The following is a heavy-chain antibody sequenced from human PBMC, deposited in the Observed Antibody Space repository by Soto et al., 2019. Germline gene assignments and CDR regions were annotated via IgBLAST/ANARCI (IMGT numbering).Heavy chain of an antibody. V-gene: IGHV3-23*01. CDR1: GFTFSTYG. Sequence: GGSLRLSCAASGFTFSTYGMTWVRQAPGKGLEWVSAINGRGGTYYADSVKGRFSISRDNSKNTVYMQMNSLRAEDTAVYYCAKENWLGGTSFDYWGQGILVTVSS. CDR3: AKENWLGGTSFDY. D-gene: IGHD6-19*01. J-gene: IGHJ4*02. CDR2: INGRGGT.